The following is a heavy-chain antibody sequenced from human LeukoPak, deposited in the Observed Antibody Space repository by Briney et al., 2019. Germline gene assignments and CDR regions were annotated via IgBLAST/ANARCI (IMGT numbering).Heavy chain of an antibody. J-gene: IGHJ4*02. CDR3: ARHVGHYDSSGYYYDY. Sequence: SETLSLTCTVSGYSITTGHYWGWIRQPPGRGLEWIGSIYHGETTYYNPSLKTRLTISLDTSKNQFSLKLSSVTAADTAVYYCARHVGHYDSSGYYYDYWGQGTLVTVSS. D-gene: IGHD3-22*01. CDR2: IYHGETT. CDR1: GYSITTGHY. V-gene: IGHV4-38-2*02.